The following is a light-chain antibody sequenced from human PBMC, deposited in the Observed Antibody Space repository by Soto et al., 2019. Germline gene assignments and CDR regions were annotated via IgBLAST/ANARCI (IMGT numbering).Light chain of an antibody. J-gene: IGLJ2*01. CDR1: SGDIGGYNY. V-gene: IGLV2-14*01. CDR2: EVT. Sequence: QSALTQPASVSGSPGQSITISCTGTSGDIGGYNYVSWYQQHPGKAPKHLISEVTTRPSGVSNRFPGSKSGNTASLTISGLQAEDEADYYCSSYTTNITPVVFGGGTKLTVL. CDR3: SSYTTNITPVV.